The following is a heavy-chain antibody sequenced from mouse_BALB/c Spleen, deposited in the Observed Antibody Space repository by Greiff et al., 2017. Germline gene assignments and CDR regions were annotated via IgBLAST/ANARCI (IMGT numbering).Heavy chain of an antibody. CDR2: INPGSGGT. CDR1: GYAFTNYL. J-gene: IGHJ3*01. D-gene: IGHD3-2*02. Sequence: QVQLQQSGAELVRPGTSVKVSCKASGYAFTNYLIEWVKQRPGQGLEWIGVINPGSGGTNYNEKFKGKATLTADKSSSTAYMQLSSLTSDDSAVYFCARRAGSAWCAYWGQGTLVTVSA. V-gene: IGHV1-54*01. CDR3: ARRAGSAWCAY.